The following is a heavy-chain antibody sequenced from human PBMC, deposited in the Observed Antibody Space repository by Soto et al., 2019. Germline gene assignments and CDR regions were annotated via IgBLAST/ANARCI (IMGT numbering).Heavy chain of an antibody. D-gene: IGHD3-22*01. CDR1: GFAFSSYA. CDR2: ISYDGSNK. CDR3: ARTGSDYDSSGYYDY. Sequence: GGSLRLSCAASGFAFSSYAMHWVRQAPGKGLEWVAVISYDGSNKYYADSVKGRFTISRDNSKNTLYLQMNSLRAEDTAVYYCARTGSDYDSSGYYDYWGQGTLVTVSS. V-gene: IGHV3-30-3*01. J-gene: IGHJ4*02.